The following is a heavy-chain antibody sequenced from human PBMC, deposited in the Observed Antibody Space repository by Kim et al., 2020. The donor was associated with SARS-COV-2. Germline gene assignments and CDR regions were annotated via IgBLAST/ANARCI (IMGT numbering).Heavy chain of an antibody. CDR2: IYYSEST. V-gene: IGHV4-59*01. J-gene: IGHJ5*02. Sequence: SETLSLTCTVSTASITDYYWSWIRQPPGKGLEWIGYIYYSESTNYNPSLKSRATISADTTKNQFSLRLSSVTAADTAVYYCARNVYYYDTSGYYRPQPYGWFDPWGQGTLVTVSS. CDR1: TASITDYY. CDR3: ARNVYYYDTSGYYRPQPYGWFDP. D-gene: IGHD3-22*01.